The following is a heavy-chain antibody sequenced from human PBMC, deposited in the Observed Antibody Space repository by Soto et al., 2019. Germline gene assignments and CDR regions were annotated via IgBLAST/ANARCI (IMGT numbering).Heavy chain of an antibody. CDR3: ASTSSVIITFGGVIVEDD. CDR2: MNPNSGNT. Sequence: QVQLVQSGAEVKKPGASVKVSCKASGYTFTSYDINWVRQATGQGLELMGWMNPNSGNTGYAQKFQGRVTMTRNTCISTAYMELSSLRSEITAVYYCASTSSVIITFGGVIVEDDWGQGTLVTVSS. V-gene: IGHV1-8*01. J-gene: IGHJ4*02. D-gene: IGHD3-16*02. CDR1: GYTFTSYD.